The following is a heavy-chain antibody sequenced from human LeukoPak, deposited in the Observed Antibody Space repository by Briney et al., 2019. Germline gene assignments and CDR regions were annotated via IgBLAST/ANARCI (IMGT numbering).Heavy chain of an antibody. D-gene: IGHD5-24*01. Sequence: VASVKVSCKASGCTFSSYAISWVRQAPGQGLEWMGGIIPIFGTANYAQKFQGRVTITTDESTSTAYMELSSLRSEDTAVYYCARDDGYNWGLIDYWGQGTLVTVSS. V-gene: IGHV1-69*05. CDR2: IIPIFGTA. CDR3: ARDDGYNWGLIDY. J-gene: IGHJ4*02. CDR1: GCTFSSYA.